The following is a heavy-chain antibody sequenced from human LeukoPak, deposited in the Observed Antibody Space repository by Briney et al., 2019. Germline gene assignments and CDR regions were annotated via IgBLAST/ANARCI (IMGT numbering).Heavy chain of an antibody. CDR2: STSDGSST. CDR1: GLPFSRYW. J-gene: IGHJ4*02. D-gene: IGHD4-17*01. CDR3: ARAQPPLYGAYVG. V-gene: IGHV3-74*01. Sequence: HGRTLRLPHAASGLPFSRYWQHGVPQAPAKGLVCVSRSTSDGSSTRYADSVKGRLTISRDNAQNTLYLQMNSLRAEDTAVYYCARAQPPLYGAYVGWGQGTLVTVSS.